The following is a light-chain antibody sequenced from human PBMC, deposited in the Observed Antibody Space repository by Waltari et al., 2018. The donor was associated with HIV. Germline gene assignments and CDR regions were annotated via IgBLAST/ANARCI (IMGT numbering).Light chain of an antibody. CDR3: SSYAGSNNLV. Sequence: STLTQPPSPSGSPGQPVTIPCTGTSSDVGGYTHVSWYQQHPGQAPKLMIYEVSTRPSGVPDRFSGSKSGNTASLTVSGLQAEDEADYYCSSYAGSNNLVFGGGTKLTVL. CDR1: SSDVGGYTH. V-gene: IGLV2-8*01. J-gene: IGLJ2*01. CDR2: EVS.